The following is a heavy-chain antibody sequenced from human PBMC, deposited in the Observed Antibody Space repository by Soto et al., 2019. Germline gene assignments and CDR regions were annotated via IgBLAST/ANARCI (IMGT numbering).Heavy chain of an antibody. CDR3: AKVLFGGWYYYGY. CDR1: GFTFSSYA. CDR2: ISGSGGST. V-gene: IGHV3-23*01. D-gene: IGHD6-19*01. Sequence: EVQLLESGGGLVQPGGSPRLSCAASGFTFSSYAMSWVRQAPGKGLEWVSAISGSGGSTYYADSVKGRFTISRDNSKNTLYLQMNSLRAEDTAVYYCAKVLFGGWYYYGYWGQGTLVTVSS. J-gene: IGHJ4*02.